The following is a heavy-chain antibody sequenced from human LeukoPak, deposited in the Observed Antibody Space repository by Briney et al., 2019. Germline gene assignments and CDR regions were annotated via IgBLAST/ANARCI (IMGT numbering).Heavy chain of an antibody. V-gene: IGHV3-66*01. CDR2: IYSEGTT. J-gene: IGHJ6*02. D-gene: IGHD3-3*01. CDR1: GIDVSTDY. Sequence: GGSLRLSCVASGIDVSTDYITWVRQAPGKGLEWVSIIYSEGTTYYTDSVKGRFSISRDISKNTVTLQMSSLRAEDTAVYYCARDRFNGMDVWGQGTTVTVSS. CDR3: ARDRFNGMDV.